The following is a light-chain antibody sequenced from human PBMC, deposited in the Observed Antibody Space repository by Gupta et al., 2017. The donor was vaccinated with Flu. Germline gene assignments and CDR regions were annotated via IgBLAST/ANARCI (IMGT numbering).Light chain of an antibody. V-gene: IGKV3-11*01. J-gene: IGKJ2*01. CDR1: QSVSTY. CDR2: DAS. CDR3: QKRSNWPPYT. Sequence: EIVLTQSPATLSLSPGERATLFCRASQSVSTYLAWYQHKPGQAPRLLIYDASNRATGIPARFSGSGYGKDFTLTISSREQEDFAFYYCQKRSNWPPYTFGQGTRLEIK.